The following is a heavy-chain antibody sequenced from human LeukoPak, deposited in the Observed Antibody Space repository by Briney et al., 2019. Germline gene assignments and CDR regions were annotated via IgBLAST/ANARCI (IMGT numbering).Heavy chain of an antibody. CDR1: GFTFNTYT. J-gene: IGHJ3*01. CDR2: LSSGSDSI. V-gene: IGHV3-48*01. D-gene: IGHD2/OR15-2a*01. Sequence: GGSLRLSCAASGFTFNTYTMNWVRQAPGKGLEWISYLSSGSDSIFYADSVKGRFTISRDNAQRLVYLQMNSLRAEDTAVYYCTNFKPPAPDALDVWGQGTLITVSS. CDR3: TNFKPPAPDALDV.